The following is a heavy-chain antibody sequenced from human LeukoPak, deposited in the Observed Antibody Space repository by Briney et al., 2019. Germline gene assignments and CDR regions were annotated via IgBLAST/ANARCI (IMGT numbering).Heavy chain of an antibody. Sequence: GGSLRLSCAASGFTFSSYAMSWVRQAPGQGLEWVSAISGSGGSTYYADSVKGRFTISRDNSKNTLYLQMNSLRAEDTAVYYCAKTTLRDFDGPLGMDVWGQGTTVTVSS. J-gene: IGHJ6*02. D-gene: IGHD3-9*01. CDR1: GFTFSSYA. CDR2: ISGSGGST. V-gene: IGHV3-23*01. CDR3: AKTTLRDFDGPLGMDV.